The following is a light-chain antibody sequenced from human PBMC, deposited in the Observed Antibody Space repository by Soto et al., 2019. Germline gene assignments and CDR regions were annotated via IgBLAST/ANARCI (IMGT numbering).Light chain of an antibody. CDR2: AAS. Sequence: IQMTQSPSSLSASVGDRVTITCRASQSIASSLNWYQQQPGKAPTLLIYAASTLQSGVSSRFSGSGSGTEFTLTISSLQPEDFATYYCQQSYRTPRSFGQGTKLEIK. J-gene: IGKJ2*01. CDR3: QQSYRTPRS. CDR1: QSIASS. V-gene: IGKV1-39*01.